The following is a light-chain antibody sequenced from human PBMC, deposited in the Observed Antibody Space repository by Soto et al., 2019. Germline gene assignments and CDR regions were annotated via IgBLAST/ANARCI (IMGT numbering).Light chain of an antibody. CDR2: KAS. J-gene: IGKJ1*01. Sequence: DIQMTQSPSTLSASVGDRVTITCRASQSISTSLAWYQQKPGKAPKVLIYKASSLESGVPSRFSGSGSGTAFTITSSRLQPDDFETYYCQHCDSYWTFGQGTKVEIK. CDR3: QHCDSYWT. CDR1: QSISTS. V-gene: IGKV1-5*03.